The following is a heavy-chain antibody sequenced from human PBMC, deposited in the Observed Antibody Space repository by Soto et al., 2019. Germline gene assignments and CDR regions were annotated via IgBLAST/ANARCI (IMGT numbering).Heavy chain of an antibody. D-gene: IGHD2-15*01. V-gene: IGHV1-8*01. Sequence: QVQLVQSGAEVKKPGASVKVSCKASGYTFTSYDINWVRQATGQGLEWMGWMNPNSGNTGYAQKLQARVTMTRNTSISTDYLELGRLRSEDTAVYYWARGETSCSGGSGDFKYYYYYGMDVWGQGTTVTVSS. CDR2: MNPNSGNT. J-gene: IGHJ6*02. CDR1: GYTFTSYD. CDR3: ARGETSCSGGSGDFKYYYYYGMDV.